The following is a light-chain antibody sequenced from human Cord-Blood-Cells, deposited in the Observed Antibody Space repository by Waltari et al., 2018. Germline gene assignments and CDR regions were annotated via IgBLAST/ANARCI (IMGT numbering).Light chain of an antibody. CDR1: QSISSY. CDR2: AAS. V-gene: IGKV1-39*01. CDR3: QQSYSTPYT. Sequence: DIQMTQSPSSLSASVGDRVTITCRASQSISSYLNWYQQKPGKAPKLLIYAASSLQSWVPSRFSGSGSGTDFTLTISSLQPEDFATYYCQQSYSTPYTFGQGTKLGSN. J-gene: IGKJ2*01.